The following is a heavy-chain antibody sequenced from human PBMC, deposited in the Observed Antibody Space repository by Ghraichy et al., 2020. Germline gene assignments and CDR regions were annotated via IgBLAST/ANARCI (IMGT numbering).Heavy chain of an antibody. CDR2: ISSSSSYT. Sequence: LSLTCAASGFTFSDYYISWIRQAPGKGLEWVSYISSSSSYTNYADSVKGRFTISRDNAKNSLYLQMNSLRAEDTAVYYCARGGGGSDGTDYWGQGTLVTVSS. CDR1: GFTFSDYY. V-gene: IGHV3-11*05. CDR3: ARGGGGSDGTDY. J-gene: IGHJ4*02. D-gene: IGHD2-15*01.